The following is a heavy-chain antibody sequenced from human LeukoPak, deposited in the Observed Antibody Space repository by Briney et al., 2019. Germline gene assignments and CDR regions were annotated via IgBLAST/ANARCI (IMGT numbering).Heavy chain of an antibody. CDR3: TRDLPYSSPYYYYYSMDV. CDR1: GFTFSSYW. CDR2: ISSDGSST. J-gene: IGHJ6*03. Sequence: GGSLSLSCAASGFTFSSYWMHWVRQAPGKGLVWVSRISSDGSSTSYAGSVKGRFTISRDNAKNTLYLQMNSLRAEDTAVYHCTRDLPYSSPYYYYYSMDVWGKGTTVTVSS. V-gene: IGHV3-74*01. D-gene: IGHD6-13*01.